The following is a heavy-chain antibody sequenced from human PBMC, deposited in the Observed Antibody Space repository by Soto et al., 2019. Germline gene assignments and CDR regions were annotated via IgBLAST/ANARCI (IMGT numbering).Heavy chain of an antibody. Sequence: GGSLRLSCAASGFTFSSNAMSWVRQAPGKGLEWVSAISGSGGSTYYADSVKGRFTISRDNSKNTLYLQMNSLRAEDTAVYYCAKEGVADIVVVVAENAFDIWGQGTMVTVSS. CDR1: GFTFSSNA. J-gene: IGHJ3*02. CDR2: ISGSGGST. D-gene: IGHD2-15*01. CDR3: AKEGVADIVVVVAENAFDI. V-gene: IGHV3-23*01.